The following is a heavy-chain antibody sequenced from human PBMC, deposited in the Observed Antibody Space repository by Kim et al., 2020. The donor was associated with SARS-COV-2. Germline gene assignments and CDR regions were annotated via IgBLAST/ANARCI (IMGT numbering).Heavy chain of an antibody. CDR1: GGSISSSRHY. CDR3: AGHSANYYMDV. J-gene: IGHJ6*03. CDR2: IYYSGSA. Sequence: SETLSLTCTVSGGSISSSRHYWGWIRQPPGKGLEWIGSIYYSGSASYNPSLNSRVTISADTSKNQLSLKLDSVTAADTAVYFCAGHSANYYMDVWGRGTT. V-gene: IGHV4-39*01.